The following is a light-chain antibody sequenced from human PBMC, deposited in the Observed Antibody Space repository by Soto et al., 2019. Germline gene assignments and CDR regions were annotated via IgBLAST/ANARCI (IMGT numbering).Light chain of an antibody. Sequence: IPMTQAPSTLSGSLGDRVTITCRASQTISSWLAWYQQKPGKAPKLLIYKASSLESGVPSRFSGSGFGTEFTLTISSLQPDDFATYYCQQYNSYRAFGQGTKVDI. V-gene: IGKV1-5*03. CDR1: QTISSW. CDR3: QQYNSYRA. CDR2: KAS. J-gene: IGKJ1*01.